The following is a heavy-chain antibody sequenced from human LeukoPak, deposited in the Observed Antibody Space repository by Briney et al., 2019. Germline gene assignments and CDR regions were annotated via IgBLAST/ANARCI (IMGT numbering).Heavy chain of an antibody. V-gene: IGHV4-59*01. J-gene: IGHJ4*02. CDR2: VHYGGST. CDR3: VNLLQDSSGHYYFDY. D-gene: IGHD6-19*01. Sequence: PSETLSLTCTVSGGSINAYYWSWVRQSPGKGLEWIGYVHYGGSTNYSPSLKSRVTISVDASKNHFSLRLTSMTAADTAVYYCVNLLQDSSGHYYFDYWGQGTLVSVSS. CDR1: GGSINAYY.